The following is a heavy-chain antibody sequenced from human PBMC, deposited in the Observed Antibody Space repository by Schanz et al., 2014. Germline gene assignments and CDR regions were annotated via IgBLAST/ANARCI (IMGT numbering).Heavy chain of an antibody. Sequence: QVQLVESGGGVVQFGRSLRLSCVASGFTFSSYGMHWVRQAPGKGLEWVSAISGSGGSTYYADSVKGRFTISRDNSKNSLYLQMNSLRAEDTAVYYCAREEGWGIAAAGPKHYYYGMDVWGQGTTXTVSS. CDR3: AREEGWGIAAAGPKHYYYGMDV. D-gene: IGHD6-13*01. CDR1: GFTFSSYG. CDR2: ISGSGGST. J-gene: IGHJ6*02. V-gene: IGHV3-NL1*01.